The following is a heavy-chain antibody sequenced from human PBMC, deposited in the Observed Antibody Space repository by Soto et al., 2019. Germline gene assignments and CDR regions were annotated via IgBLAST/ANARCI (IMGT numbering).Heavy chain of an antibody. CDR3: ARDRACSSTSCYTGYYYYGMDV. Sequence: SVKVSCKASGGTFSSYAISWVRQAPGQGLEWMGGIIPIFGTANYAQKFQGRVTITADESTSTAYMELSSLRSEDTAVYYCARDRACSSTSCYTGYYYYGMDVWGQGTTVTVSS. J-gene: IGHJ6*02. CDR1: GGTFSSYA. D-gene: IGHD2-2*02. CDR2: IIPIFGTA. V-gene: IGHV1-69*13.